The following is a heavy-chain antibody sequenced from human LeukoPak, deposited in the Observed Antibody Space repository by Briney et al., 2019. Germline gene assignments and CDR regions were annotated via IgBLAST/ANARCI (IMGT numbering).Heavy chain of an antibody. D-gene: IGHD5-24*01. CDR3: ARDTPEMATNRLGWFDP. CDR2: ISSGSSYI. J-gene: IGHJ5*02. Sequence: PGGSLRLSCAASGFIFSSYSMNWVRQAPGKGLEWVSSISSGSSYIYYADSVKGRFTISRDNAKNSLYLQMNSLRAEDTAVYYCARDTPEMATNRLGWFDPWGQGTLVIVSS. CDR1: GFIFSSYS. V-gene: IGHV3-21*01.